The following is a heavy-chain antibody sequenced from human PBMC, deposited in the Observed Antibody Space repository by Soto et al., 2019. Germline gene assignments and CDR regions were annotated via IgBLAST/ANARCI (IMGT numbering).Heavy chain of an antibody. J-gene: IGHJ3*01. V-gene: IGHV3-13*01. CDR3: ARRGIDTMSGLDALDV. D-gene: IGHD6-25*01. CDR2: IVVAGDT. CDR1: GFTFSTYD. Sequence: EVLLVESGGGLVQPGGSLRLSCTTSGFTFSTYDMHWVRQVTGKGLEWVSGIVVAGDTYYPDSVKGRFTISRENAKNSLYLQMDSLRVEDTAVYYCARRGIDTMSGLDALDVWGLGTKVTVSS.